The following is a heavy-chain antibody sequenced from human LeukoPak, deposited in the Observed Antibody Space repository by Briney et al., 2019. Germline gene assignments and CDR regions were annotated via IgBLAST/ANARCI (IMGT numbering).Heavy chain of an antibody. D-gene: IGHD3-10*01. CDR3: ARAKQAMVRGVIMFDY. V-gene: IGHV3-30-3*01. Sequence: GRSLRLSCAASGFTFSSYAMHWVRQAPGKGLEWVAVISYDGSNKYYADSVKGRFTISRDNSKNTLYLQMNSLRAEDTAVYYCARAKQAMVRGVIMFDYWGQGTLVTVSS. J-gene: IGHJ4*02. CDR2: ISYDGSNK. CDR1: GFTFSSYA.